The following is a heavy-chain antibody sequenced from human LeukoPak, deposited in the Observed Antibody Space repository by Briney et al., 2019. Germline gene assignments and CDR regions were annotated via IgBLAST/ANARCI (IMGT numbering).Heavy chain of an antibody. J-gene: IGHJ4*02. Sequence: GGSLRLSCAASGFTFSSYSMNWVRQAPGKGLEWVSSISSTSSYIYYADSVKGRFTVSRDSAKNSLYLQMNSLRAEDTAVYYCARESSIAVPGTIYWGQGTLVTVSS. CDR3: ARESSIAVPGTIY. D-gene: IGHD6-19*01. CDR2: ISSTSSYI. V-gene: IGHV3-21*01. CDR1: GFTFSSYS.